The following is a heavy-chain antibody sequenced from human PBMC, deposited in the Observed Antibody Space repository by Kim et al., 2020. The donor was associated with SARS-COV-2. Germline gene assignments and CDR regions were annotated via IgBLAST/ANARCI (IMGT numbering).Heavy chain of an antibody. J-gene: IGHJ5*01. V-gene: IGHV3-23*01. CDR2: ITEGVGVT. CDR3: AKPDGPDF. Sequence: GGSLRLSCAASGFTLSTFVMSWVRQAPGKGLEWVSAITEGVGVTYYADSVKGRFTISRDNSKNTLHLQMNSLRAEDTAIYYCAKPDGPDFWGQGTLVTVSS. CDR1: GFTLSTFV.